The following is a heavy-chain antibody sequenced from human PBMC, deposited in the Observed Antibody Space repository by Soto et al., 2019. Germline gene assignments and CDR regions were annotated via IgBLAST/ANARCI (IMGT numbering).Heavy chain of an antibody. CDR3: ARGPPPPDY. Sequence: ASVKVSCKASGYTFTSYAMHLVRQAPGQRLEWMGWINAGNGNTKYSQKLQGRVTTTTDTSTSTAYMELRSLRSDDTAVYYCARGPPPPDYWGQGTLVTVSS. CDR1: GYTFTSYA. J-gene: IGHJ4*02. V-gene: IGHV1-3*01. CDR2: INAGNGNT.